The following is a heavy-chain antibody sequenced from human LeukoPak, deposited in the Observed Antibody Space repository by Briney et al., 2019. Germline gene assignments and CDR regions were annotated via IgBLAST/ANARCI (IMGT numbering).Heavy chain of an antibody. V-gene: IGHV3-74*01. CDR2: ITTDGSST. Sequence: GGSLRLSCAASGFSLKSYAMSWVRQAPGKGLVWVSRITTDGSSTSDADSVKGRFTISRDNAKNTLYLQMNSMRVEDSAIYFCARSRYNSAIDYWGQGTLVTVSS. D-gene: IGHD6-19*01. CDR3: ARSRYNSAIDY. J-gene: IGHJ4*02. CDR1: GFSLKSYA.